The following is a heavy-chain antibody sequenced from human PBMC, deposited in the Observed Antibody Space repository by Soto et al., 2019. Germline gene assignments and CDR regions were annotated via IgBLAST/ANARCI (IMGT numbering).Heavy chain of an antibody. J-gene: IGHJ4*02. CDR2: IYYSGST. V-gene: IGHV4-59*01. CDR1: GGSISSYY. CDR3: ARDVYMYEILTGYYHYFDY. D-gene: IGHD3-9*01. Sequence: SETLSLTCTVSGGSISSYYWSWIRQPPGKGLEWIGYIYYSGSTNYNPSLKSRVTISVDTSKNQFSLKLSSVTAADTAVYYYARDVYMYEILTGYYHYFDYWGQGTLVTVSS.